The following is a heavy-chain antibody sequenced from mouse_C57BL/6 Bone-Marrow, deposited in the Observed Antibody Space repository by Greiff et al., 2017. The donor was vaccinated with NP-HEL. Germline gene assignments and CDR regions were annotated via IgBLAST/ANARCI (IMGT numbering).Heavy chain of an antibody. CDR3: ARDDYDGDAMDY. Sequence: VQLQQPGAELVKPGASVKLSCKASGYTFTSYWMHWVKQRPGRGLEWIGRIAPNSGGTTYNEQFKSKATLTVDKPSSTAYMQLSSLTSEDSAVYYCARDDYDGDAMDYWGQGTSVTVSS. D-gene: IGHD2-4*01. V-gene: IGHV1-72*01. CDR1: GYTFTSYW. J-gene: IGHJ4*01. CDR2: IAPNSGGT.